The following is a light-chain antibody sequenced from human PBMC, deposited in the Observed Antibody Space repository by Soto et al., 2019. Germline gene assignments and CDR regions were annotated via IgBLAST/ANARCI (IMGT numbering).Light chain of an antibody. V-gene: IGKV1-5*03. CDR3: QQYSTYTPRT. J-gene: IGKJ5*01. CDR1: QSISIW. CDR2: KAS. Sequence: DIQMTQSPSSLSASVGDRLTITCRAGQSISIWLAWYQQKPGKAPKILIYKASSLESGVPSRFSGSGSGTEFTLTISSLQPDDFATYYCQQYSTYTPRTFGQGTRLEIK.